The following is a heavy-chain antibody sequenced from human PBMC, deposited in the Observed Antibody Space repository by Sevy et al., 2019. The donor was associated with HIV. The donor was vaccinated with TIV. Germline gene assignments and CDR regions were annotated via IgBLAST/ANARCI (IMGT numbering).Heavy chain of an antibody. V-gene: IGHV3-23*01. CDR2: INGRGGST. CDR3: ARPSPRIAAAASAFYDN. D-gene: IGHD6-13*01. Sequence: GGSLRLSCVVSGYSFSSYAISWVRQAPGKGLEWVSTINGRGGSTYDADSVKGRFTISRDNPMNTLFLQMINLRVDDTAIYYCARPSPRIAAAASAFYDNWGQGTLVTVSS. CDR1: GYSFSSYA. J-gene: IGHJ4*02.